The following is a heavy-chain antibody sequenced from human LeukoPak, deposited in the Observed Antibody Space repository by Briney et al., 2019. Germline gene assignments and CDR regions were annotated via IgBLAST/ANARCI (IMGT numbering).Heavy chain of an antibody. D-gene: IGHD2-15*01. Sequence: PGGSLRLSCAASGFSFSSYAMSWVCQAPGKGLEWVSSISSSGGNTYYSDSVKGRFTISRDNSKNTLYLQMSSLRAEDTAVYYCAKRNRSCSGACSAPYYFDYWGQGTLVTVSS. CDR2: ISSSGGNT. V-gene: IGHV3-23*01. CDR1: GFSFSSYA. CDR3: AKRNRSCSGACSAPYYFDY. J-gene: IGHJ4*02.